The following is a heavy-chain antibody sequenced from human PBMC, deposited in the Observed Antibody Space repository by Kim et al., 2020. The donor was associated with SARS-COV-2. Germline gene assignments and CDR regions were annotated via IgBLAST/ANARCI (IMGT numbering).Heavy chain of an antibody. CDR3: AREIPNSSGSFDY. D-gene: IGHD3-22*01. J-gene: IGHJ4*02. Sequence: AEGRFTIPRQTSKNRLYIQMKSVDAEDTAGYYCAREIPNSSGSFDYWGQGTLVTVSS. V-gene: IGHV3-30*13.